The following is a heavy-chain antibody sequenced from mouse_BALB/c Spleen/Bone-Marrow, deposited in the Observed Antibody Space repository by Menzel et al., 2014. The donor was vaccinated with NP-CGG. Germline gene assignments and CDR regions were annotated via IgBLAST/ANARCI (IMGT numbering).Heavy chain of an antibody. D-gene: IGHD2-10*02. CDR2: INPYNGET. Sequence: DVQLQESGPELVKPGASVKISCKASGYSFTGYFMNWVEQSHGKSLEWIGRINPYNGETFYNQKLKGKATLTADKSSSTAHMEFLSLTSEDSAVYYCGRGAKKYGNYLDYWGQGTTLTVSS. V-gene: IGHV1-37*01. CDR1: GYSFTGYF. J-gene: IGHJ2*01. CDR3: GRGAKKYGNYLDY.